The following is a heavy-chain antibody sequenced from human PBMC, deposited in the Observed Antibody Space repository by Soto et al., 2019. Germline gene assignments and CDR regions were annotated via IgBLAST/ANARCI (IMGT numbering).Heavy chain of an antibody. Sequence: SETLSLTCTVSGGSISSGGYYWSWIRQHPGKGLEWIGYIYYSGSTYYNPSLKSRVTISVDTSKNQFSLKLSSVTAADTAVYYCARGPGFGDTNWFDPWGQGTLVTSPQ. D-gene: IGHD3-10*01. V-gene: IGHV4-31*03. CDR2: IYYSGST. CDR3: ARGPGFGDTNWFDP. J-gene: IGHJ5*02. CDR1: GGSISSGGYY.